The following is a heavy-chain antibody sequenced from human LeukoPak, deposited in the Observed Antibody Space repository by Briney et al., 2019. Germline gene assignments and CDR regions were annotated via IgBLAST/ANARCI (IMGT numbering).Heavy chain of an antibody. CDR2: IIPIFGTA. D-gene: IGHD1-26*01. J-gene: IGHJ3*02. CDR3: ASHSGSHRADAFDI. Sequence: GASVKVSCKASGGTFSSYAISWVRQAPGQGLEWMGGIIPIFGTANYAQKFQGRVTITADESTSTAYMALSSLRSEDTAVYYCASHSGSHRADAFDIWGQGTMVTVSS. CDR1: GGTFSSYA. V-gene: IGHV1-69*13.